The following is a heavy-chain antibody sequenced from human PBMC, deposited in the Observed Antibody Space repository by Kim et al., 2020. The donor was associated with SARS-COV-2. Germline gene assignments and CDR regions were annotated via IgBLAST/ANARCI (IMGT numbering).Heavy chain of an antibody. CDR1: RITFSNAW. J-gene: IGHJ4*02. CDR2: IKSKTDGETT. CDR3: TTDGGKY. V-gene: IGHV3-15*01. D-gene: IGHD3-16*01. Sequence: GGSLRLSCAAARITFSNAWMSWVRQAPGKGLEWVGRIKSKTDGETTHYAAPVKGRFTISRDESKNTLYVQMNSLKTEDTALYYCTTDGGKYWGQGTLVTVSS.